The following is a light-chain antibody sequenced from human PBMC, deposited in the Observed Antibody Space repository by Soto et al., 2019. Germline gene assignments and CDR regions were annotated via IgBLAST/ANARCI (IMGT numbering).Light chain of an antibody. J-gene: IGLJ2*01. CDR2: RNN. Sequence: QSVLTQPPSAAGTPGQRVTISCSGRSSNNGRNYVYRYQQLPGTVPQLLIYRNNERPSGVPDRCSGSKSGTSASLAISGLRSEDEAYYYCAAWDDILSGVVFGGGTKLTVL. CDR3: AAWDDILSGVV. V-gene: IGLV1-47*01. CDR1: SSNNGRNY.